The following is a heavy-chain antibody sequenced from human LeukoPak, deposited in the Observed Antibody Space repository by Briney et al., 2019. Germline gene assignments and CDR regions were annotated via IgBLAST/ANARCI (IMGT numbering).Heavy chain of an antibody. CDR1: GGSISSGDYD. D-gene: IGHD3-22*01. CDR3: ARHRGNGYDRDFDI. CDR2: IYYSGST. J-gene: IGHJ3*02. Sequence: SETLSLTCTVSGGSISSGDYDWGWIRQPPGKGLEWIGYIYYSGSTNYIPSLKSRVTISVDTSKHQFSLKLTSVTAADTAVYYCARHRGNGYDRDFDIWRQGTMVTVSS. V-gene: IGHV4-30-4*01.